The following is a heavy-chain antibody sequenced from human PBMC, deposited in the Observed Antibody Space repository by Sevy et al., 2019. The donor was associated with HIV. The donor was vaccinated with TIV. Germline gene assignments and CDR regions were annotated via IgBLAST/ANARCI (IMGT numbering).Heavy chain of an antibody. CDR2: ISGSDHTI. CDR3: ARDHVKDGDLGDYYYFAMDL. J-gene: IGHJ6*02. CDR1: GFTFSDFY. V-gene: IGHV3-11*01. D-gene: IGHD4-17*01. Sequence: GGSLRLSCAASGFTFSDFYMSWIRQAPGKGLEWISYISGSDHTIYYADSVKGRLTISRDNDKNSLYLQMNSLRAEDTAVYYCARDHVKDGDLGDYYYFAMDLWGQGTTVTVSS.